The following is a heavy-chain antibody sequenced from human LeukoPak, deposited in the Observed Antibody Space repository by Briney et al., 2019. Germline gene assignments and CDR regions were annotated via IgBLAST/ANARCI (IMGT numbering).Heavy chain of an antibody. J-gene: IGHJ4*02. CDR3: ANSYYDSSGYYPENYYFDY. CDR2: ISVSGGST. CDR1: GFTFSSYA. Sequence: GGSLRLSCAASGFTFSSYAMSWGRQAPGKGLEWVSAISVSGGSTYYADSVKGRFTISRDNSKNTLYLQMNSLRVEDTAVYYCANSYYDSSGYYPENYYFDYWGQGTLVTVSS. V-gene: IGHV3-23*01. D-gene: IGHD3-22*01.